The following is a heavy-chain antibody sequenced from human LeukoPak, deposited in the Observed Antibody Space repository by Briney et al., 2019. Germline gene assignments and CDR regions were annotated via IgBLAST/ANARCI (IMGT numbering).Heavy chain of an antibody. Sequence: GGSLRLSCAASGFTFSSYAMTWVRQVPGKGLEWMSAISGSGATTSYADSVKGRFTISRDNSINTLFLQMDSLTADDTAVYYCAKDPSFRFGGRAYYFDYWGQRSLVTVSS. CDR3: AKDPSFRFGGRAYYFDY. CDR2: ISGSGATT. J-gene: IGHJ4*02. CDR1: GFTFSSYA. V-gene: IGHV3-23*01. D-gene: IGHD1-26*01.